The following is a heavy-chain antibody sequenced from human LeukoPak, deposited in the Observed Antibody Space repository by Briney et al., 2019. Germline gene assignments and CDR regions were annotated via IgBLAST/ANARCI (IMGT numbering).Heavy chain of an antibody. Sequence: GGSLRISCAASGFTFSDYWVSWLRQAPGQGLEWVANIKQDGSGKYYLDSVRGRFTISRDNAKNSLYLQMNSLRAEDTAVYYCARDGDTSGYSDWGQGTLVTVSS. CDR3: ARDGDTSGYSD. J-gene: IGHJ4*02. CDR2: IKQDGSGK. D-gene: IGHD3-22*01. CDR1: GFTFSDYW. V-gene: IGHV3-7*01.